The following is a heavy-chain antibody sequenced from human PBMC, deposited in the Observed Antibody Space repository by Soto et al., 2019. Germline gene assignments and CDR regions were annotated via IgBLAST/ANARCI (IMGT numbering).Heavy chain of an antibody. CDR1: GFTFSNAW. D-gene: IGHD1-26*01. Sequence: GGSLRLSCAASGFTFSNAWMSWVRQAPGKGLEWVGRIKSKTDGGTTDYAAPVKGRFTISRDDSKNTLYLQMNSLKTEDTAVYYCTRRRYSGSYLLDYWGQRTLVTVSS. CDR2: IKSKTDGGTT. J-gene: IGHJ4*02. V-gene: IGHV3-15*01. CDR3: TRRRYSGSYLLDY.